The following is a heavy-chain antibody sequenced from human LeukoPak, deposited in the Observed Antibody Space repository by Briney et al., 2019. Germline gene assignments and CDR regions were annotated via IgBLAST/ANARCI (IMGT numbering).Heavy chain of an antibody. CDR2: IDNSGSTI. J-gene: IGHJ4*02. D-gene: IGHD3-9*01. CDR1: GFTFTSYE. V-gene: IGHV3-48*03. CDR3: ARGGDTISHFDY. Sequence: GGSLRLSCAASGFTFTSYEVNWVRQAPGKGLEWVSYIDNSGSTIYCADSVKGRFTISRDNAKNSVYLQMNSLRAEDTAVYYCARGGDTISHFDYWGQGTLVTVSS.